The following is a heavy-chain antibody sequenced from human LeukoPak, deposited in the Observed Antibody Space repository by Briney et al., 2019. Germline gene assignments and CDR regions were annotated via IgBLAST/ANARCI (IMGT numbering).Heavy chain of an antibody. CDR2: IIPILGIA. J-gene: IGHJ4*02. Sequence: VKVSCKASGGTFSSYAISWVRQAPGQGLEWMGRIIPILGIANYAQKLQDRVTLTTDTSTSTAYMELRNLRSDDTAVYYCARERGMVREVPSRPDYWGQGTLVTVSS. CDR1: GGTFSSYA. D-gene: IGHD3-10*01. CDR3: ARERGMVREVPSRPDY. V-gene: IGHV1-69*10.